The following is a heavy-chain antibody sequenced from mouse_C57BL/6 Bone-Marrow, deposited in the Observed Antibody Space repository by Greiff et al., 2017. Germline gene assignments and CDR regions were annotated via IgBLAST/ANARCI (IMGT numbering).Heavy chain of an antibody. CDR1: GYTFPSYW. CDR2: INPSSGYT. J-gene: IGHJ3*01. CDR3: ARFSYYYGSSYPAWFAY. Sequence: VQLQQSGAELAKPGASVKLSCKASGYTFPSYWMHWVKQRPGQGLEWIGYINPSSGYTKYNQKFKDKATLTADKSSSTAYMQLSSLTYEASAVYYCARFSYYYGSSYPAWFAYWGQGTLVTVSA. D-gene: IGHD1-1*01. V-gene: IGHV1-7*01.